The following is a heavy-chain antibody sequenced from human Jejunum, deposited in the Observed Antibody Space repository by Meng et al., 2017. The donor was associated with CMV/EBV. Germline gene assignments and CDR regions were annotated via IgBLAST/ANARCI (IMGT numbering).Heavy chain of an antibody. CDR1: GYSFTNYG. J-gene: IGHJ4*02. CDR3: TRDGLQYTEGSSY. CDR2: NSPYNGDT. D-gene: IGHD3/OR15-3a*01. V-gene: IGHV1-18*01. Sequence: QVQLVPSGGEVKTPGDSATGSCKASGYSFTNYGITWIRQAPGQGLEFMGWNSPYNGDTNYGQNFQGRMTMTTDTSTNTAYMELRSLRSDETALYYCTRDGLQYTEGSSYWGQGTLVTVSS.